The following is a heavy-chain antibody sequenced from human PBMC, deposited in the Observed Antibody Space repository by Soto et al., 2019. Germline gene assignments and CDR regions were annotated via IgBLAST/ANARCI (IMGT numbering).Heavy chain of an antibody. CDR2: INHSGST. CDR3: ARNQEGWVFHMVRGVTYAIDI. V-gene: IGHV4-34*01. J-gene: IGHJ3*02. Sequence: NPSETLSLTCAVYGGSFSGYYWSWIRQPPGKGLEWIGEINHSGSTNYNPSHKSRVTISEDTSKNQFSLKLSSVTAADTAVYYCARNQEGWVFHMVRGVTYAIDIWGQGTMVTVSS. CDR1: GGSFSGYY. D-gene: IGHD3-10*01.